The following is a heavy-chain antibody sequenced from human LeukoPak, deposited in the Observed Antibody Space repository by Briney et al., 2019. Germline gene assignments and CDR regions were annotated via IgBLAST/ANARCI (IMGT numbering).Heavy chain of an antibody. CDR1: GGSITNTNY. J-gene: IGHJ4*02. CDR2: VNLQGST. V-gene: IGHV4-4*02. CDR3: AREGGPYRPLDY. Sequence: PSGTLSLTCGVSGGSITNTNYWTWVRQPPGKGLEWIEEVNLQGSTNYNPSLRGRVAISVDTSENHISLQLTSVTAADTAVYYCAREGGPYRPLDYSGQGTLVTVSS.